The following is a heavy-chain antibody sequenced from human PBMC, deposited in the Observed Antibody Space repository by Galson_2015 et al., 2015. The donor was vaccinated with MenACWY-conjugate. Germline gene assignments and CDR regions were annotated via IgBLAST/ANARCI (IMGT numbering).Heavy chain of an antibody. CDR2: IYYSGST. Sequence: SETLSLTCTVSGGSVSSSSYYWGRIRQPPGKGLEWIGSIYYSGSTYYNPSLKSRVTISVDTSKNQFSLKLSSVTAADTAVYYCARDTPPMAPTRYGMDVWGQGTTVTVSS. J-gene: IGHJ6*02. V-gene: IGHV4-39*02. CDR1: GGSVSSSSYY. CDR3: ARDTPPMAPTRYGMDV. D-gene: IGHD5-24*01.